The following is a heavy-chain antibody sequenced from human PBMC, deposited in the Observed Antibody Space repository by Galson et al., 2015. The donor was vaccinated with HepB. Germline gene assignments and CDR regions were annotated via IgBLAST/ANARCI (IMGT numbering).Heavy chain of an antibody. CDR1: GGSFSAYY. V-gene: IGHV4-4*07. CDR2: VYTTGTT. J-gene: IGHJ6*03. D-gene: IGHD3-3*01. Sequence: ETLSLTCTVSGGSFSAYYWNWVRQAAGKGLEWIGRVYTTGTTIYNPSLESRLTISVDTSKAQFSLNLSSATAADTAVYYCARGRITIFGAGADGDYMDVWGKGATVTVS. CDR3: ARGRITIFGAGADGDYMDV.